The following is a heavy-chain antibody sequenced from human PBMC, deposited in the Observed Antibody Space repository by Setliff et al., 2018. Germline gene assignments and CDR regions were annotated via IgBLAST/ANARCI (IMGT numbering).Heavy chain of an antibody. Sequence: SETLSLTCIVSNFSINSGYTWGWIRQPPGKGLEWIGTMFDNVGTFYNPSLKSRLTMSVDTSKGELSLKLSSVTAADTAVYYCASQRLARYFDNWGQGTLVTVSS. CDR2: MFDNVGT. CDR3: ASQRLARYFDN. V-gene: IGHV4-38-2*02. CDR1: NFSINSGYT. D-gene: IGHD2-21*01. J-gene: IGHJ4*02.